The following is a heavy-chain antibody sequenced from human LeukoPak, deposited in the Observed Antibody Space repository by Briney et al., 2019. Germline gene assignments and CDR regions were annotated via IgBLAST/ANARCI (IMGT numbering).Heavy chain of an antibody. CDR2: IYYSGST. D-gene: IGHD3-22*01. Sequence: PSETLSLTCTVSGGSIGSYYWSWIRQPPGKGLEWIGYIYYSGSTNYNPSLKSRVTISVDTSRNQFSLKLSSVTAADTAVYYCARENYYDSSGSFDYWGQGTLVTVSS. J-gene: IGHJ4*02. CDR1: GGSIGSYY. V-gene: IGHV4-59*01. CDR3: ARENYYDSSGSFDY.